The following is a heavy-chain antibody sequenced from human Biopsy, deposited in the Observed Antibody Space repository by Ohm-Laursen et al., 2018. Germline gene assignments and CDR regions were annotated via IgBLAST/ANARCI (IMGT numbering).Heavy chain of an antibody. CDR3: ARGEYYAYWSGARKLNYFDY. CDR1: GGSFSGTY. J-gene: IGHJ4*02. CDR2: INHSGST. V-gene: IGHV4-34*01. Sequence: TLSLTCAVSGGSFSGTYCSWIRQTPGKGLEWIGEINHSGSTKYNPSFESRVTISVDTSKNQFSLNLFSVTAADAARYFCARGEYYAYWSGARKLNYFDYWGQGTLVIVSS. D-gene: IGHD3-3*01.